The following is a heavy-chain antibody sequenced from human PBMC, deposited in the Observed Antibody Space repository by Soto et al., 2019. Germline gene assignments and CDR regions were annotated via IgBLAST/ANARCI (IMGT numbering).Heavy chain of an antibody. Sequence: QVQLQESGPGLVKPSQTLSLTCTVSGGSISSGGYYWSWIRQHPGKGLEWIGYIYYSGSTYYNPSLKSRVTISVDTSKNQSSLKLSSVTAADTAVYYCARGLTYYYGSGSRKGAFDIWGQGTMVTVSS. D-gene: IGHD3-10*01. CDR1: GGSISSGGYY. CDR2: IYYSGST. V-gene: IGHV4-31*03. J-gene: IGHJ3*02. CDR3: ARGLTYYYGSGSRKGAFDI.